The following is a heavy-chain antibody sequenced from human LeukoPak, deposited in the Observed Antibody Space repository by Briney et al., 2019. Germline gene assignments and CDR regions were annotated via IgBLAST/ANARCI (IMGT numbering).Heavy chain of an antibody. D-gene: IGHD2-2*01. CDR3: ARGIRNQLLSEY. CDR2: ISAYNGNT. CDR1: GGTFSSYA. Sequence: ASVKVSCKASGGTFSSYAISWVRQAPGQGLEWMGWISAYNGNTNYAQKLQGRVTMTTDTSTSTAYMELRSLRSDDTAVYYCARGIRNQLLSEYWGQGSLVTVSS. J-gene: IGHJ4*02. V-gene: IGHV1-18*01.